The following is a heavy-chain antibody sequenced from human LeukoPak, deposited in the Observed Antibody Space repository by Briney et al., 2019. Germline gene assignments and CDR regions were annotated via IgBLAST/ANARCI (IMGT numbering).Heavy chain of an antibody. D-gene: IGHD3-22*01. CDR3: ARVGYYDSSGYGDDAFDI. V-gene: IGHV3-11*06. Sequence: TGGSLRLSCAASGFTFSDYYMSWIRQAPGKGLEWGSYISSSSSYTNYADSVKGRFTISRDNAKNSLYLQMNSLRAEDTAVYYCARVGYYDSSGYGDDAFDIWGQGTMVTVSS. CDR1: GFTFSDYY. J-gene: IGHJ3*02. CDR2: ISSSSSYT.